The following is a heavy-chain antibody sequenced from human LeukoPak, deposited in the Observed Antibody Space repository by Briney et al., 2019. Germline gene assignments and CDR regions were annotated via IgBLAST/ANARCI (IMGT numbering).Heavy chain of an antibody. D-gene: IGHD4-17*01. Sequence: GGSLRLSCAASGFTFSSYWMHWVRQAPGKGLVWVSHINKDGSSTSYADSVKGRFTISRDDAKNTLYLQMSSLRAEDTALYYCARPLYGDFAKYFQRWGQGTLVTVSS. CDR3: ARPLYGDFAKYFQR. J-gene: IGHJ1*01. V-gene: IGHV3-74*01. CDR2: INKDGSST. CDR1: GFTFSSYW.